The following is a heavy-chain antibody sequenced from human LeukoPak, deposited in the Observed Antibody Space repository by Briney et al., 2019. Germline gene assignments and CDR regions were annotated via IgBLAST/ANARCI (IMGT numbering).Heavy chain of an antibody. CDR1: GGSISSGRYY. J-gene: IGHJ6*03. Sequence: SETLSLTCTVSGGSISSGRYYWNWIRQPAGKGLEWIGRIYTGGSTNYNPSLKSRVTISVDTSKNQFSLKLSSVTAADTAVYYCARGPSITMVRGGQWYYYMDVWGKGTTVTISS. V-gene: IGHV4-61*02. CDR3: ARGPSITMVRGGQWYYYMDV. CDR2: IYTGGST. D-gene: IGHD3-10*01.